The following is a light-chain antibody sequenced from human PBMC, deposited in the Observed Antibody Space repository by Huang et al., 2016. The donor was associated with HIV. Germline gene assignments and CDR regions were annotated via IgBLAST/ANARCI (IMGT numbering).Light chain of an antibody. J-gene: IGKJ3*01. Sequence: EIVMTQSPATLSASPGERATLSCRASQSVSSNLAWYQQKPGQAPRLLIYGASTRATGIPARLSGSGSGTDFTLTISSLQSEDFAVYYCQQNNNWPPLFTFGPGTKVDIK. CDR2: GAS. V-gene: IGKV3-15*01. CDR1: QSVSSN. CDR3: QQNNNWPPLFT.